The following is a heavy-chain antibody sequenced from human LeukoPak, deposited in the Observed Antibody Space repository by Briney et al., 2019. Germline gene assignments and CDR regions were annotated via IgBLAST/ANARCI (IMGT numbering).Heavy chain of an antibody. CDR1: GGSFSGYY. V-gene: IGHV4-34*01. D-gene: IGHD2-2*01. J-gene: IGHJ4*02. CDR2: INHSGST. Sequence: SETLSLTCAVYGGSFSGYYWGWIRQPPGKGLEWIGEINHSGSTNYNPSLKSRVTMSVDTSKNQFSLKLSSVTAADTAVYYCARDRYLAYFDSWGQGILVTVSS. CDR3: ARDRYLAYFDS.